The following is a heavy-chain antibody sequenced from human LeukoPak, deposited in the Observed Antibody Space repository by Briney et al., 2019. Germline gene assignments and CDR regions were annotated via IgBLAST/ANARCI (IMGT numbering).Heavy chain of an antibody. Sequence: GRSLRLSCAASGFTFTSYAMSWVRQAPGKGLECVSLIRGSGGSTYYADSVKGRFTISRDNSKNTLYLQMNSLRVEDTAVYYCAKGNIAARQDIMDVWGQGTTVTVS. CDR2: IRGSGGST. D-gene: IGHD6-25*01. CDR3: AKGNIAARQDIMDV. V-gene: IGHV3-23*01. J-gene: IGHJ6*02. CDR1: GFTFTSYA.